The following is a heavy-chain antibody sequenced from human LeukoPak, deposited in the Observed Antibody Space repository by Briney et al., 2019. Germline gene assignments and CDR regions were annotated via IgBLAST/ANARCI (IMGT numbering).Heavy chain of an antibody. V-gene: IGHV4-61*02. D-gene: IGHD3-9*01. CDR3: ARDSEHYDILTGYLYRVFDY. CDR1: GGSISSGSYY. CDR2: IYTSGST. J-gene: IGHJ4*02. Sequence: PSETLSLTCTVSGGSISSGSYYWSWIRQPAGKGLEWIGRIYTSGSTNYNPSLKSRVTISVDTSKNQFSLKLSSVTAADTAVYYCARDSEHYDILTGYLYRVFDYWGQGTLVTVSS.